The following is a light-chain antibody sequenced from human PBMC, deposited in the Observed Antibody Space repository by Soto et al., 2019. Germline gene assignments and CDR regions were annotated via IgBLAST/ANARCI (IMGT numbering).Light chain of an antibody. CDR1: QSISGN. Sequence: EIVMTHSPATLSVSPCERATLSCRASQSISGNLAWYQPKPGQAPRPLMFRTSSRATGIAARFSCSGSGTDFTLTISSLEPEDFAVYYCQEGTYWPAFGGGTKVDNK. CDR3: QEGTYWPA. J-gene: IGKJ4*01. CDR2: RTS. V-gene: IGKV3-15*01.